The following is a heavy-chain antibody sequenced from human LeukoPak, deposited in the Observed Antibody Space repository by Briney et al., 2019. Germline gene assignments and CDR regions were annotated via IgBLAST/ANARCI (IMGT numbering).Heavy chain of an antibody. D-gene: IGHD3-22*01. J-gene: IGHJ3*02. V-gene: IGHV4-59*12. CDR3: ASSYDSSDVDAFDI. CDR2: IYYSGST. Sequence: KASETLSLTCTVSGGSISSYYWSWIRQPPGKGLEWIGYIYYSGSTNYNPSLKSRVTISVDTSKNQFSLKLSSVTAADTAVYYCASSYDSSDVDAFDIWGQGTMVTVSS. CDR1: GGSISSYY.